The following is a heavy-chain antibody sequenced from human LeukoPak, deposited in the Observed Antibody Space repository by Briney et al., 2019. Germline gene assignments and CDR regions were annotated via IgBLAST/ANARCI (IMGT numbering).Heavy chain of an antibody. J-gene: IGHJ4*02. V-gene: IGHV3-23*01. D-gene: IGHD6-19*01. CDR3: AKLPVSYSSGWSNFDY. CDR1: GFTFSSYG. CDR2: ISGSGGST. Sequence: PGGSLRLSCAASGFTFSSYGVHWVRQAPGKGLEWVSGISGSGGSTYYADSVKGRFTISRDNSKNTLYLQMNSLRAEDTAIYYCAKLPVSYSSGWSNFDYWGQGTLVTVSS.